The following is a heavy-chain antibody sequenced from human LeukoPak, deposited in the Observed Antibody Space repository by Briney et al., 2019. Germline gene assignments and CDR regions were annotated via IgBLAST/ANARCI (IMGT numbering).Heavy chain of an antibody. J-gene: IGHJ4*02. CDR2: ITGSGGTT. CDR1: GFTYSNFA. Sequence: GGSLRLSCEASGFTYSNFAMNWVRQAPGKGLEWVSAITGSGGTTYYADSVKGRFTISRDNSKNTLYLQMNSLRAEDTAIYYCARRLIASAGTRFDSWGQGTLVTVSS. D-gene: IGHD6-13*01. V-gene: IGHV3-23*01. CDR3: ARRLIASAGTRFDS.